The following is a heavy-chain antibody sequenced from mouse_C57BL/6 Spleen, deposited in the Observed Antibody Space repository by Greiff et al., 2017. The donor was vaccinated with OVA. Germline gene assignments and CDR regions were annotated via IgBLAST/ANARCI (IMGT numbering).Heavy chain of an antibody. CDR2: ISSGSSTI. CDR1: GFTFSDYG. V-gene: IGHV5-17*01. CDR3: ARGFAWFAY. J-gene: IGHJ3*01. Sequence: EVKLMESGGGLVKPGGSLKLSCAASGFTFSDYGMHWVRQAPEKGLEWVAYISSGSSTIYYADTVTGRFTISRDNAKNTLFLQMTSLRSEDTAMYYCARGFAWFAYWGQGTLVTVSA.